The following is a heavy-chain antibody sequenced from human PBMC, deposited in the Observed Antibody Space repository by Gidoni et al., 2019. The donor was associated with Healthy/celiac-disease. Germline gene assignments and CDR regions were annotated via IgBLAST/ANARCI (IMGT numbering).Heavy chain of an antibody. Sequence: QVQLQESGPGLVKPSETLSLTCAVSGYSISRGDYWGWIRQPPGKGLGWIGSIYHSGCTSYNPSLKSRVTISVDTSKNQFSLKLSSVTAADTAVYYCAREDFWSGYGMDVWGQGTTVTVSS. CDR2: IYHSGCT. J-gene: IGHJ6*02. CDR1: GYSISRGDY. D-gene: IGHD3-3*01. CDR3: AREDFWSGYGMDV. V-gene: IGHV4-38-2*02.